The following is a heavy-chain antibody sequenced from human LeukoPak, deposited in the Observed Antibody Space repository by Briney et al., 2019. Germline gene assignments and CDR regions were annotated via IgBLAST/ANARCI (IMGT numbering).Heavy chain of an antibody. CDR3: ARVYDFWSGVYFDY. Sequence: KSGPTLVNPTQTLTLTCTFSGFSLSTSGVGVGWIRQPPGKALEWLALIYWNDDKRYSPSLKSRLTITKDTSKNQVVLTMTNMDPVDTATYYCARVYDFWSGVYFDYWGQGTLVTVSS. CDR1: GFSLSTSGVG. J-gene: IGHJ4*02. D-gene: IGHD3-3*01. CDR2: IYWNDDK. V-gene: IGHV2-5*01.